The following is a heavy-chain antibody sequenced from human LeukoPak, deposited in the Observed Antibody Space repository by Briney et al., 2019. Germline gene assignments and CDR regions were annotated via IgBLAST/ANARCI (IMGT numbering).Heavy chain of an antibody. CDR2: IYYSGST. CDR1: GGSISSYY. Sequence: PSETLSLTCTVSGGSISSYYWSWIRQPPGKGLEWIGYIYYSGSTNYNPSLKSRVTISVDTSKNQFSLKLSSVTAADTAVYYCARHGHTGPQWLVYYFDYWGQGTLVTVSS. J-gene: IGHJ4*02. V-gene: IGHV4-59*08. CDR3: ARHGHTGPQWLVYYFDY. D-gene: IGHD6-19*01.